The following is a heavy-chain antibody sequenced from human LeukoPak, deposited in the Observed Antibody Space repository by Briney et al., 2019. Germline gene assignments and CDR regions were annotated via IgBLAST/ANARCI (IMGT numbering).Heavy chain of an antibody. J-gene: IGHJ4*02. CDR1: GGSFTGYY. Sequence: KPSQTLSLTYAVYGGSFTGYYWSWTRQPPGKGLESIGEINLSGSPNYNPSLKSQVTISVDTSKNQFSLKLSSVPAADTAVYYCARGELRYFDWLLRGTYFDYWGQGTLVTVSS. CDR3: ARGELRYFDWLLRGTYFDY. CDR2: INLSGSP. D-gene: IGHD3-9*01. V-gene: IGHV4-34*01.